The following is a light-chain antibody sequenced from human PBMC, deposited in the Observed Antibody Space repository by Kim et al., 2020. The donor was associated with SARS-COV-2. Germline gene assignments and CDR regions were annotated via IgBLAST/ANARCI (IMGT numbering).Light chain of an antibody. V-gene: IGLV1-44*01. CDR2: RSD. Sequence: QSVVTQTPSASGAAGQTVTISCSGSSSNIGSDNVDWYQQLPGTAPKLLIYRSDQRPSGIPDRFSGSRSGTSASLAITGLQSGDEADYYCAVWDNSLKRGVFGGGTQLTVL. CDR3: AVWDNSLKRGV. J-gene: IGLJ3*02. CDR1: SSNIGSDN.